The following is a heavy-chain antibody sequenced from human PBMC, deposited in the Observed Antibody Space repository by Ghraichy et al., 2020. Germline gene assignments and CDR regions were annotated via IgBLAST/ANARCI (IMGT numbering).Heavy chain of an antibody. CDR1: GGSISSGGYY. Sequence: TLSLTCTVSGGSISSGGYYWSWIRQHPGKGLEWIGYIYYSGSTYSNPSLKSRVTISVDTSKNQFSLKLSSVTAADTAVYYCARRPYYYDSSVYYSKKGAFDIWGQGTMVTVSS. D-gene: IGHD3-22*01. J-gene: IGHJ3*02. CDR3: ARRPYYYDSSVYYSKKGAFDI. CDR2: IYYSGST. V-gene: IGHV4-31*03.